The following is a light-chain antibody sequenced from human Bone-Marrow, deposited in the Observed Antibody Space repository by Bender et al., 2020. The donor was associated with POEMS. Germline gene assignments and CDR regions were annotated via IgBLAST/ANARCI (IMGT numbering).Light chain of an antibody. CDR2: GYN. Sequence: QSVLTQPPSASGTPGQRVTISCSGSSSKIGSININWYQHLPGTAPKLLIYGYNNRPSGVPDRFSGSKSGTSASLAITGLQAEDEGDYYCQSYDNSLGGWVFGGGTKLTVL. J-gene: IGLJ3*02. CDR1: SSKIGSIN. V-gene: IGLV1-40*01. CDR3: QSYDNSLGGWV.